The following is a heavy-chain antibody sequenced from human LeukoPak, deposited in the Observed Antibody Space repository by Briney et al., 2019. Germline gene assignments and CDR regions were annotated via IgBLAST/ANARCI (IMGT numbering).Heavy chain of an antibody. Sequence: PGGSLRLSCAASGFTFEGCVMHWVRQAPGKGLEWVSSINWDSGYIEYADSVRGRFTISRDNAKNSLYLQMNSLKPGDTALYFCAKEGSVCRNGICRYFDYWGQGTPVTVSS. CDR2: INWDSGYI. CDR3: AKEGSVCRNGICRYFDY. D-gene: IGHD2-8*01. CDR1: GFTFEGCV. V-gene: IGHV3-9*01. J-gene: IGHJ4*02.